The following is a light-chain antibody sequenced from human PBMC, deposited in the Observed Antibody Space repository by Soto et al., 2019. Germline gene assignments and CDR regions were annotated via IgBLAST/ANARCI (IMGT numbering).Light chain of an antibody. CDR1: SSNIGSNT. J-gene: IGLJ2*01. CDR3: TAWDDSLNILL. CDR2: SNN. Sequence: QSVLTQPPSASGTPGQRVTISCYGSSSNIGSNTVNWYQQLPGTAPKLLMYSNNQRPSGVPDRFSGSKSGTSASLAISGLQSDDEADYYCTAWDDSLNILLFGGGTKLTVL. V-gene: IGLV1-44*01.